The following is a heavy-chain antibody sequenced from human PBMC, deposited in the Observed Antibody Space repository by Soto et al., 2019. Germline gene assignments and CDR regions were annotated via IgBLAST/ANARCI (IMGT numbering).Heavy chain of an antibody. CDR2: INHSGTT. CDR1: GGSVSGSF. CDR3: ARRYCSDSYCSYFDY. J-gene: IGHJ4*02. V-gene: IGHV4-34*01. Sequence: SEILSLTCAAYGGSVSGSFWSWIRQPPGKGLEWIGEINHSGTTSYSPSLESRVTTSIDTSKNQFSLRMSSVTAADTAIYYCARRYCSDSYCSYFDYWGRGTLVTVSS. D-gene: IGHD2-15*01.